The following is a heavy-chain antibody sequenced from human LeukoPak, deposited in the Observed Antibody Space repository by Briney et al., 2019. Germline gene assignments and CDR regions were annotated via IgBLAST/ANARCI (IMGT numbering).Heavy chain of an antibody. V-gene: IGHV3-21*01. CDR3: ARDPYNGSYGDDYYYYMDV. CDR1: GFTFSNYN. CDR2: ITRGSIYT. D-gene: IGHD1-26*01. J-gene: IGHJ6*03. Sequence: GGSLRLSCAASGFTFSNYNMNWVRQTPGKGLEWVSSITRGSIYTFYADSVKGRFTISRDNAKNSLSLQMNSLRAEDTAVYYCARDPYNGSYGDDYYYYMDVWGKGTMVTISS.